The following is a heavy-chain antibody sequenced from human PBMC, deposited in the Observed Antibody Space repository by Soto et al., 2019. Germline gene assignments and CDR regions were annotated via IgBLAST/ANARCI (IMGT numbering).Heavy chain of an antibody. CDR2: ISYDGSNK. CDR3: ARDQEQDWGDAFDI. Sequence: VQLVESGGGLVKPGGSLRLSCAASGFTFSSYAMHWVRQAPGKGLEWVAVISYDGSNKYYADSVKGRFTISRDNSKNTLYLQMNSLRAEDTAVYYCARDQEQDWGDAFDIWGQGTMVTVSS. J-gene: IGHJ3*02. V-gene: IGHV3-30-3*01. CDR1: GFTFSSYA. D-gene: IGHD3-16*01.